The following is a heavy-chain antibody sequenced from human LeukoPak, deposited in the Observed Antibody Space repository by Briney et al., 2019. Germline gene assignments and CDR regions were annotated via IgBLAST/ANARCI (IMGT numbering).Heavy chain of an antibody. V-gene: IGHV1-2*02. Sequence: ASVKVSCKASGYTFTGYYMHWVRQAPGQGLEWMGWINPNSGGTNYAQKFQGRVTMTRDTSISTAYMELSRLRSDDTAVYYCARDLTYYDILTGCSWFDPWGQGTLVTVSS. D-gene: IGHD3-9*01. CDR3: ARDLTYYDILTGCSWFDP. CDR1: GYTFTGYY. J-gene: IGHJ5*02. CDR2: INPNSGGT.